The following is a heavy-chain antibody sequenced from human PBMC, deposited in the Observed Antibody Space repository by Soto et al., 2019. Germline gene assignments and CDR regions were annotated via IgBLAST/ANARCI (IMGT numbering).Heavy chain of an antibody. V-gene: IGHV4-59*01. CDR1: GGSISSNY. D-gene: IGHD6-13*01. CDR3: ARYRREAVAGYTLDN. Sequence: SETLSLTCTISGGSISSNYWTWIRQPPGKGLEWIGYVYNSGSTNYNPSLKSRVTISEDTSKSQFSLKVNSMTAADTAVYYCARYRREAVAGYTLDNWGQGILVTVSS. CDR2: VYNSGST. J-gene: IGHJ4*02.